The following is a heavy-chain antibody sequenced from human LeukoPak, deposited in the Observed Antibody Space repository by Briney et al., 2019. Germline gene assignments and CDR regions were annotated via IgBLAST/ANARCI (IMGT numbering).Heavy chain of an antibody. CDR1: GYTFTSYG. CDR3: ARDQMLQFLEWLRAPAFDI. Sequence: GASVKVSCKASGYTFTSYGISWVRQAPGQGLEWMGWISAYNGNTNYAQKLQGRVTMTTDTSTSTAYMELRSLRSDDTAVYYCARDQMLQFLEWLRAPAFDIWGQGTMVTVSS. V-gene: IGHV1-18*01. CDR2: ISAYNGNT. J-gene: IGHJ3*02. D-gene: IGHD3-3*01.